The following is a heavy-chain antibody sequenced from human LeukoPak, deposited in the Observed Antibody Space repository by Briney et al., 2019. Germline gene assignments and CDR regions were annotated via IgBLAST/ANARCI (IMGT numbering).Heavy chain of an antibody. D-gene: IGHD3-22*01. J-gene: IGHJ4*02. V-gene: IGHV4-39*01. CDR2: IYYSGNT. CDR3: ARRINSSGHYDY. CDR1: GGSISSSSYY. Sequence: PSETLSLTCTVSGGSISSSSYYWGWIRQPPGEGLEWIGSIYYSGNTNYNPSLQSRVTISVDTPKNQFSLKLTSVTAADTAVYYCARRINSSGHYDYWGQGALVTVSS.